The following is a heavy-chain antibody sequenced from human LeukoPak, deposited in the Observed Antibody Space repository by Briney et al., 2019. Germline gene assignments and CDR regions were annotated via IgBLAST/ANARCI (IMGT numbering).Heavy chain of an antibody. V-gene: IGHV3-7*05. D-gene: IGHD2-15*01. CDR2: ITQDGSEK. J-gene: IGHJ4*02. CDR3: TSPQRSEAALAY. Sequence: AGGSLRLCWAASEFTFSSYWMSWVRQAPGKGLEWVANITQDGSEKYYVDSVKGRFTISRDNAKNSLYLQMNSLRTEDTAVYYCTSPQRSEAALAYWGQGALVTVSS. CDR1: EFTFSSYW.